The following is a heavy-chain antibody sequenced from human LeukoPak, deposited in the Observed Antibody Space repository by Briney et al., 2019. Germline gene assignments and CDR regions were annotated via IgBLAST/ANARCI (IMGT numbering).Heavy chain of an antibody. Sequence: SGTLSLTCAVSGGSISSSNWWSWVRPPPGKGLEWIGEIYHSGSTNYNPSLKSRVTISVDKSKNQFSLKLSSVTAADTAVYYCARTCSGGSCYMSDPWGQGTLVTVSS. V-gene: IGHV4-4*02. J-gene: IGHJ5*02. CDR3: ARTCSGGSCYMSDP. D-gene: IGHD2-15*01. CDR2: IYHSGST. CDR1: GGSISSSNW.